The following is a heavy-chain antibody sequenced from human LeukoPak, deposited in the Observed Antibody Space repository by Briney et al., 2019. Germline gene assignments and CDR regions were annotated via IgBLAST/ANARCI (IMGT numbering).Heavy chain of an antibody. CDR2: ISHSGNT. J-gene: IGHJ4*02. CDR3: ARGTTVAASAY. V-gene: IGHV4-38-2*01. D-gene: IGHD4-11*01. CDR1: AYSISSPYY. Sequence: PSETLSLTCAVSAYSISSPYYWGWIRQPPGKGLERIGSISHSGNTYYNPSLKSRVTISVDTSKNQFSLRLSSVTAADTAIYYCARGTTVAASAYWGQGTLVTVSS.